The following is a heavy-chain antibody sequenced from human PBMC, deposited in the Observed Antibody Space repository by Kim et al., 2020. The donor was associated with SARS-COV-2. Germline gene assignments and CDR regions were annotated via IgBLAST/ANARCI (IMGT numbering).Heavy chain of an antibody. CDR2: IKESGST. V-gene: IGHV4-34*01. CDR1: GGSFSGYY. J-gene: IGHJ4*02. Sequence: SETLSLTCAVYGGSFSGYYWSWIRQPPGKGLEWLGNIKESGSTNYKSSLKSRITISVDTSKNQFSLKLSSVTAADTAVYYCATWGLYPTPPFYFYYWGQGTLVTVSS. CDR3: ATWGLYPTPPFYFYY. D-gene: IGHD3-16*01.